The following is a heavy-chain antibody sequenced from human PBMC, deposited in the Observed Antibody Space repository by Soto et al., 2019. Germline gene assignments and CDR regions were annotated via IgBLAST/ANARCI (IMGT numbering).Heavy chain of an antibody. Sequence: ASVKVSCKASGYTFTSYAMHWVRQAPGQRLEWMGWINAGNGNTKYSQKFQGRVTITRDTSASTAYMELSSLRSEDTAVYYCARDPHMITFGGVIVIDYWGQGTLVTVPS. J-gene: IGHJ4*02. V-gene: IGHV1-3*01. D-gene: IGHD3-16*02. CDR2: INAGNGNT. CDR1: GYTFTSYA. CDR3: ARDPHMITFGGVIVIDY.